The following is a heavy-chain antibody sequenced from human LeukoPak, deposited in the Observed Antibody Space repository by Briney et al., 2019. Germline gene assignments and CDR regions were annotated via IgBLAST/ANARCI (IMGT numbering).Heavy chain of an antibody. D-gene: IGHD6-19*01. J-gene: IGHJ5*02. CDR1: GDSVSSNSAA. CDR2: TYYRSKWYN. CDR3: ARDRRSSGWYWFDP. V-gene: IGHV6-1*01. Sequence: ASQTLSLTCAISGDSVSSNSAAWNWIRQSPSRGLEWLGRTYYRSKWYNDYAVSVKSRITINPNTSKNQFSLQLNSVTPEDTAVYYCARDRRSSGWYWFDPWGQGTLVTVSS.